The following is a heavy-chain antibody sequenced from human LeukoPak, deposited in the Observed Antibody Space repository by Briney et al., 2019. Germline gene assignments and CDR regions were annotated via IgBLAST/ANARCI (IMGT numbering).Heavy chain of an antibody. D-gene: IGHD1-26*01. CDR2: ISYDGSNK. J-gene: IGHJ4*02. CDR1: GFTFSSYA. Sequence: PGESLRLSCAASGFTFSSYAMHWVRQAPGKGLEWVAVISYDGSNKYYADSVKGRFTISRDNSKNTLYLQMNSLRAEDTAVYYCAKDRSSGSPLPQWYFDYWGQGTLVTVSS. V-gene: IGHV3-30*04. CDR3: AKDRSSGSPLPQWYFDY.